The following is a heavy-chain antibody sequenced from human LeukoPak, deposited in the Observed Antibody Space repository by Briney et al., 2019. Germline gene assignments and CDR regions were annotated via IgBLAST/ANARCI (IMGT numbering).Heavy chain of an antibody. CDR2: ISAYNSNT. CDR3: ARDPYYDFWSGYSSWFDP. Sequence: ASVKVSCKLSGYTFTSYGISWVRQAAGQGLEGMGWISAYNSNTNYAQKLKGRVTITTDTSKSTAYMGLRSVRSDDTAVYYCARDPYYDFWSGYSSWFDPWGQGTLVTVSS. V-gene: IGHV1-18*01. CDR1: GYTFTSYG. D-gene: IGHD3-3*01. J-gene: IGHJ5*02.